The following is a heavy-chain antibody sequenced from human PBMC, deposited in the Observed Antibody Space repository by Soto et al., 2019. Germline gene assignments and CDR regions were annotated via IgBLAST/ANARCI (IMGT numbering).Heavy chain of an antibody. CDR3: AREAIFTDYYICAY. D-gene: IGHD3-9*01. J-gene: IGHJ4*02. Sequence: SETLSLTCTVSGGSISSYYWSWIRQPAGKGLEWIGRIYTSGSTNYNPSLKSRVTMSVDTSKNQFSLKLSSVTAADTAVYYCAREAIFTDYYICAYWGQRTLVTVSS. V-gene: IGHV4-4*07. CDR2: IYTSGST. CDR1: GGSISSYY.